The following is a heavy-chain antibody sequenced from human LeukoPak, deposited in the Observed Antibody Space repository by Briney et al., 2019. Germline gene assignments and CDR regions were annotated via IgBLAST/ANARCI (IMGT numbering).Heavy chain of an antibody. CDR1: GFTFSSNY. D-gene: IGHD3-10*01. J-gene: IGHJ6*02. CDR3: ARRWLGDPYGMDV. CDR2: IYSGGST. V-gene: IGHV3-53*01. Sequence: GGSLRLSCAASGFTFSSNYMSWVRQAPGKGLEWVSVIYSGGSTYYADSVKGRFTISRDNSKNTLYLQMNSLRAEDTAVYYCARRWLGDPYGMDVWGQGTTVTVSS.